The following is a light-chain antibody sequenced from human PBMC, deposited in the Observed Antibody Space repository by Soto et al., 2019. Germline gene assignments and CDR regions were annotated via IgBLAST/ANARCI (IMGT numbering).Light chain of an antibody. CDR2: EAS. J-gene: IGKJ4*01. CDR3: QQFNSYPLT. V-gene: IGKV1-13*02. Sequence: AIQLTQSPASLSASLGERVTLTCRASQGISSALAWYQQKPGKAPKLLIYEASSLASGVPSRFSGSGSGTDFTLTISSLQPEDFATFYCQQFNSYPLTFGGGTKVEIK. CDR1: QGISSA.